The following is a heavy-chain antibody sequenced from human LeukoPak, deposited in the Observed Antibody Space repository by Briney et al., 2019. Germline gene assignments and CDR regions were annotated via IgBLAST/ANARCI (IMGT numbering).Heavy chain of an antibody. CDR1: GGSISSGGYY. CDR3: ARGRGQQLVLLVDWFDP. J-gene: IGHJ5*02. Sequence: SQTLSLTCTVSGGSISSGGYYWSWIRQHPGKGLEWIGYIYCSGSTYYNPSLKSRVTISVDTSKNQFSLKLSSVTAADTAVYYCARGRGQQLVLLVDWFDPWGQGTLVTVSS. CDR2: IYCSGST. V-gene: IGHV4-31*03. D-gene: IGHD6-13*01.